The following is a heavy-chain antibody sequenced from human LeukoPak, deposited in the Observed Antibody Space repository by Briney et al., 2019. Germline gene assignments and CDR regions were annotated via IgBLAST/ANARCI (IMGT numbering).Heavy chain of an antibody. Sequence: GGCLKLSCAASGFTFVSYAMSWVRQVPGKGLEWVSAISGSGSDTYYADSVKGRFTISRDNSKSTLYLQMNSLRAEDTAIYYCAKDLGGEGGSGFPGYWGQGTLVTVSS. CDR3: AKDLGGEGGSGFPGY. D-gene: IGHD3-10*01. CDR2: ISGSGSDT. CDR1: GFTFVSYA. V-gene: IGHV3-23*01. J-gene: IGHJ4*02.